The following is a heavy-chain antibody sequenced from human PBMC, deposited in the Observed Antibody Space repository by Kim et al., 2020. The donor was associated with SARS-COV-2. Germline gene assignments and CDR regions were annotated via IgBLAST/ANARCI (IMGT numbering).Heavy chain of an antibody. J-gene: IGHJ6*02. V-gene: IGHV4-61*02. D-gene: IGHD2-15*01. CDR1: GGSISSGSYY. Sequence: SETLSLTCTVSGGSISSGSYYWSWIRQPAGKGLEWIGRIYTSGSTNYNPSLKSRFTISVDTSKNQFSLKLSSVTAADTAVYYCARDNSLLYYYYGMDVWGQGTTVTVSS. CDR2: IYTSGST. CDR3: ARDNSLLYYYYGMDV.